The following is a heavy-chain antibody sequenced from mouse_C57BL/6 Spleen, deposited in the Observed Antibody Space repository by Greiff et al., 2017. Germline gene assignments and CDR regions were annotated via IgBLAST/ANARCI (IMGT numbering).Heavy chain of an antibody. J-gene: IGHJ2*01. Sequence: EVHLVESGPGLVKPSQSLSLTCSVTGYSITSGYYWNWIRQFPGNKLEWMGYISYDGSNNYNPSLKNRISITRDTSKNQFFLKLNSVTTEDTATYYCARDRGYGSSPYYFDYWGQGTTLTVSS. V-gene: IGHV3-6*01. D-gene: IGHD1-1*01. CDR1: GYSITSGYY. CDR2: ISYDGSN. CDR3: ARDRGYGSSPYYFDY.